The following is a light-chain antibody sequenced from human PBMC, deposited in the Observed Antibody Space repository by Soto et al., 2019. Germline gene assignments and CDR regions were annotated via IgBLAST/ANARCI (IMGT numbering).Light chain of an antibody. CDR1: QSVSSQ. CDR3: QQRSNWPPRFT. J-gene: IGKJ3*01. Sequence: EIVLTQSPATLSLSPGERVTLSCRASQSVSSQLAWNQQKPGQAPRLLIYDASNRATGIPARFSGSGSGTDFTLTISSLEPEDFAVYYCQQRSNWPPRFTFGPGTKVDIK. V-gene: IGKV3-11*01. CDR2: DAS.